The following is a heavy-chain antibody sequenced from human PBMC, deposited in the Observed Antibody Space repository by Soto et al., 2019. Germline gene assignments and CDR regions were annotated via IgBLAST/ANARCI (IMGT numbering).Heavy chain of an antibody. D-gene: IGHD2-2*02. CDR1: GFTFGNFD. CDR3: ARAYTGRLPRRADYYYAMDV. J-gene: IGHJ6*02. Sequence: GGSLRLSCATSGFTFGNFDMHWVRQVPGKGLEWVSAIGAARDPYYLGSVKGRFTISRENAKNSVYLQMNDLRAGDSAVYYCARAYTGRLPRRADYYYAMDVWGQGTTVTVSS. V-gene: IGHV3-13*05. CDR2: IGAARDP.